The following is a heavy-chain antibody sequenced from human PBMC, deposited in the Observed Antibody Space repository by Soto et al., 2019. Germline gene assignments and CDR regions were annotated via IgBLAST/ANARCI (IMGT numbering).Heavy chain of an antibody. Sequence: EVLLLESGGDVVQPGGSLRLSCAASGFTLGKYTMGWVRQAPGKGLEWVAESYSTGGTEYADSVKGLFTISRDNSKNPLFLQMNSLRVEDTALYYCARDRETDGIWTLDSWGQGTLVTVSS. D-gene: IGHD3-9*01. V-gene: IGHV3-23*01. CDR3: ARDRETDGIWTLDS. CDR1: GFTLGKYT. J-gene: IGHJ4*02. CDR2: SYSTGGT.